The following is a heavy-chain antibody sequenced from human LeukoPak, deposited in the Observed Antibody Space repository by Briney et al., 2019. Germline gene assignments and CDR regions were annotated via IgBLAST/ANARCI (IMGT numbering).Heavy chain of an antibody. D-gene: IGHD2-15*01. V-gene: IGHV4-34*01. CDR2: INHSGST. CDR1: GGSLSGYY. Sequence: PSETLSLTCAVHGGSLSGYYWSWIRQPPGKGLEWIGEINHSGSTNYNPSLKSRVTISVDTSKNQFSLKLSSVTAADTAVYYCARASVVVVAAAKFYYYYGMDVWGQGTTVTVSS. J-gene: IGHJ6*02. CDR3: ARASVVVVAAAKFYYYYGMDV.